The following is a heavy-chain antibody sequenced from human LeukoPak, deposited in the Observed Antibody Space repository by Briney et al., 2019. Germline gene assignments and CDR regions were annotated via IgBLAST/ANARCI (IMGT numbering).Heavy chain of an antibody. CDR3: ARVQRGEMATFDY. J-gene: IGHJ4*02. D-gene: IGHD5-24*01. CDR2: ISSTSTYI. Sequence: GGSLRLSCAASGFIFSSYSMNWVRHAPGKGLEWVSSISSTSTYIHYADSLKGRFTVSRDNARNSLYLQINSLRVEDTAVYYCARVQRGEMATFDYWGQGTLVTVSS. V-gene: IGHV3-21*01. CDR1: GFIFSSYS.